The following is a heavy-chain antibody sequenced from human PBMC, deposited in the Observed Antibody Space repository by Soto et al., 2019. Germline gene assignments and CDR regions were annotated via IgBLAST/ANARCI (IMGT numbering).Heavy chain of an antibody. CDR3: AKARCSTTNCYVPDY. J-gene: IGHJ4*02. Sequence: GGSLRLSCAASGFTLSTYTMSWVRRAPGKGLEWVSAISGSGASPSYADSVQGRFTISRDNPKRTLYLQMNNLRAEDTAVYYCAKARCSTTNCYVPDYWGQGTLVTVSS. D-gene: IGHD2-2*01. V-gene: IGHV3-23*01. CDR2: ISGSGASP. CDR1: GFTLSTYT.